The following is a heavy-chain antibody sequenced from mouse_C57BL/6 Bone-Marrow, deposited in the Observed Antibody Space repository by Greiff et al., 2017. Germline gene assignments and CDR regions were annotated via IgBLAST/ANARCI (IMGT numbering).Heavy chain of an antibody. CDR1: GYSITSGYY. Sequence: DVQLVESGPGLVKPSQSLSLTCSVTGYSITSGYYWNWIRQFPGNKLEWMGYISYDGSNNYNPSLKNRISITRDTSKNQFFLKLNSVTTEDTATYYCARGPHYYGSSPQYYAMDYWGQGTSVTVSS. J-gene: IGHJ4*01. D-gene: IGHD1-1*01. V-gene: IGHV3-6*01. CDR2: ISYDGSN. CDR3: ARGPHYYGSSPQYYAMDY.